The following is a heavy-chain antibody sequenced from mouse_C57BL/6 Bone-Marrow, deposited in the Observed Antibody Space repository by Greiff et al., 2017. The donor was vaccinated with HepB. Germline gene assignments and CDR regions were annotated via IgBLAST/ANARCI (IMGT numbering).Heavy chain of an antibody. CDR3: ASRMYFDV. Sequence: EVQRVESGGGLVQPGGSLSLSCAASGFTFTDYYMSWVRQPPGKALEWLGFIRNKANGYTTEYSASVKGRFTISRDNSQSILYLQMNALRAEDSATYYCASRMYFDVWGTGTTVTVSS. CDR1: GFTFTDYY. CDR2: IRNKANGYTT. V-gene: IGHV7-3*01. J-gene: IGHJ1*03.